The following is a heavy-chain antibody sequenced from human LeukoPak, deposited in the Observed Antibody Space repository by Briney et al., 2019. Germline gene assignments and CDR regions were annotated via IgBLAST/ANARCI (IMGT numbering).Heavy chain of an antibody. CDR3: ARDYTDYYDSSGYYY. J-gene: IGHJ4*02. CDR1: GYTFTSYG. D-gene: IGHD3-22*01. V-gene: IGHV1-18*01. Sequence: ASVTVSCTASGYTFTSYGISWVRQAPGQGLEWMGWISAYNGNTNYAQKLQGRVTMTTDTSTSTAYMELRSLRSDDTAVYYCARDYTDYYDSSGYYYWGQGTLVTVSS. CDR2: ISAYNGNT.